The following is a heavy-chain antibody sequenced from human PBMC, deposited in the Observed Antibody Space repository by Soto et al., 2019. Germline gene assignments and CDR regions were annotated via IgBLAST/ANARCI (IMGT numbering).Heavy chain of an antibody. D-gene: IGHD4-17*01. CDR2: IYYSGST. V-gene: IGHV4-31*03. J-gene: IGHJ5*02. CDR1: GGSLSSGGYY. CDR3: ARVGTTVVTPPWFDP. Sequence: SETLSLTCTVSGGSLSSGGYYWSWIRQHPGKGLEWIGYIYYSGSTYYNPSLKSRVTISVDTSKNQFSLKLSSVTAADTAVYYCARVGTTVVTPPWFDPWGQGTLVTVSS.